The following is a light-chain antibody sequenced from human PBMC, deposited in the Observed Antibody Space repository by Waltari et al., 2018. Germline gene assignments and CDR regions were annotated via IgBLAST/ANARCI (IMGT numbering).Light chain of an antibody. V-gene: IGKV2-30*01. Sequence: DVGLTQSPLSLPVTLGQPASISCRSSQSLVYTDGISYLNWFHQRPGQAPRRLIYKVSNRDSGVPDRFSGSGSGTDFTLMISSVEADYVGVYFCMQATHWPVTFGQGTRLEIK. CDR1: QSLVYTDGISY. J-gene: IGKJ5*01. CDR2: KVS. CDR3: MQATHWPVT.